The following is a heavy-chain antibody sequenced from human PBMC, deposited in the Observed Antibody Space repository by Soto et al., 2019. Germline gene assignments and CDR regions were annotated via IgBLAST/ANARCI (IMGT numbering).Heavy chain of an antibody. Sequence: QVQLVESGGGVVQPGRSLRLSCAASGFTFSSYGMHWVRQAPGKGLEWVAVISYDGSNKYYADSVKGRFTISRDNSKNTLYLQMNSLRAEDTAVYYCAKDLPVVIASEGAFDIWGQGTMVTVSS. D-gene: IGHD2-21*01. CDR3: AKDLPVVIASEGAFDI. J-gene: IGHJ3*02. CDR2: ISYDGSNK. CDR1: GFTFSSYG. V-gene: IGHV3-30*18.